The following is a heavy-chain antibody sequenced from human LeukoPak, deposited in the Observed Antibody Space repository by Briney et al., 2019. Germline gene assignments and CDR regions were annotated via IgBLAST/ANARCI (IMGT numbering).Heavy chain of an antibody. CDR3: ARGFGFIAVARAYYYGMDV. CDR2: MNPNSGNT. CDR1: GYTFTSYD. V-gene: IGHV1-8*01. D-gene: IGHD6-19*01. Sequence: ASVKVSCKASGYTFTSYDINWVRQATGQGLEWMGWMNPNSGNTGYAQKFQGRVTMTRNTSISTAYMELSSLRSEDTAVYYCARGFGFIAVARAYYYGMDVWGQGTTVTVSS. J-gene: IGHJ6*02.